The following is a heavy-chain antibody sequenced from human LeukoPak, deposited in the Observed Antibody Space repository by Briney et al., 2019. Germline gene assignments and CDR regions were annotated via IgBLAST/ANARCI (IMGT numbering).Heavy chain of an antibody. CDR3: AREGSGSYHFDY. Sequence: GGSLRLSCAASGFTFSTYGMNWVRQAPGKGLEWVSYIGSGSDSTYYADSVKGRFTISRDNSKNTLYLQMNSLRAEDTAVYYCAREGSGSYHFDYWGQGTLVTVSS. D-gene: IGHD1-26*01. J-gene: IGHJ4*02. V-gene: IGHV3-48*01. CDR1: GFTFSTYG. CDR2: IGSGSDST.